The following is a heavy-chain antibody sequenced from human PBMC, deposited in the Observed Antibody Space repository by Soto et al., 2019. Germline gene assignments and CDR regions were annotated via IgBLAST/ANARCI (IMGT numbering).Heavy chain of an antibody. CDR2: ISSSSSPI. J-gene: IGHJ3*02. CDR3: ARVWWQWLEGAAFDI. Sequence: PGGSLRLSCAAAGFTFSSNDMNWVRQAPGKGLEWVSYISSSSSPIYYADSVRGRFTISRDNAKNSLYLQMNSLRAEDTAVYYCARVWWQWLEGAAFDIWGQGTMVTISS. V-gene: IGHV3-48*01. CDR1: GFTFSSND. D-gene: IGHD6-19*01.